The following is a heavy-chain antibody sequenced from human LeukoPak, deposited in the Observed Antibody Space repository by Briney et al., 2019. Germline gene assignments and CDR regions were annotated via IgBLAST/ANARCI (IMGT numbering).Heavy chain of an antibody. CDR3: ARDQEGFDY. CDR1: GYTFTSNY. Sequence: ASVKVSCKASGYTFTSNYIHWVRQAPGQGLEWMGMIYPRDGSTSYAQKFQGRVTVTRVTSTRTVHMELSGLRSEDTAVYYCARDQEGFDYWGQGTLVTVSS. CDR2: IYPRDGST. J-gene: IGHJ4*02. V-gene: IGHV1-46*01.